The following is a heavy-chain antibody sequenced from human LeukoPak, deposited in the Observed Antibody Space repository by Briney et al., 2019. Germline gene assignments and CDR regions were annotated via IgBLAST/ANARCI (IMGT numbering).Heavy chain of an antibody. CDR3: ARGLSARLARSNWFDP. V-gene: IGHV1-18*01. Sequence: GASVKVSCKASGYTFTSYGISWVRQAPGQGLEWMGWISAYNGNTNYSQKLQGRVTITTDTSTSTAYMELRSLRSDDTAVYYCARGLSARLARSNWFDPWGQGTLVTVSS. CDR2: ISAYNGNT. J-gene: IGHJ5*02. D-gene: IGHD4-11*01. CDR1: GYTFTSYG.